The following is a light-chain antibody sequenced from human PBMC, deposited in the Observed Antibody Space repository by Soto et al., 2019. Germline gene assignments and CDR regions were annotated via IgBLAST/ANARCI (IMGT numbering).Light chain of an antibody. J-gene: IGLJ2*01. Sequence: QSVLTQPASVSGSPGQSITISCTGTSSDVGGYKDVSWYQQHPGKAPKLMIYEVSNRPSGVSTRFSGSKSGNTASLTISGLQAEDEADYYCNSYTSSSTLVVFGGGTKLTVL. CDR3: NSYTSSSTLVV. V-gene: IGLV2-14*01. CDR2: EVS. CDR1: SSDVGGYKD.